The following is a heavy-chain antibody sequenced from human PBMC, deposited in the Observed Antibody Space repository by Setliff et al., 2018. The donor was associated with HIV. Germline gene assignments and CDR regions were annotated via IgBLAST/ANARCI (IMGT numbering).Heavy chain of an antibody. V-gene: IGHV3-74*01. Sequence: QPGGSLRLSCAASGFNLKSYWMHWVRQVPGKGLVWVSRINSDGSNSNYADSVKGRFTISRDNAKNTLFLQMNSLRAEDTALYYCVREPGAPGYFDYWGQGTLVTVSS. CDR1: GFNLKSYW. J-gene: IGHJ4*02. D-gene: IGHD7-27*01. CDR3: VREPGAPGYFDY. CDR2: INSDGSNS.